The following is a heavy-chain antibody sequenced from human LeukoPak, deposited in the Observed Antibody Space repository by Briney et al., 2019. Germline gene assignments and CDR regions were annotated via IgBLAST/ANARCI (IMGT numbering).Heavy chain of an antibody. Sequence: GGSLRLSCVASGFTFSSYAVSWVRQAPGKGLEWVSSISGSGGHTYYADSVKGRFTISRDNSKNTLYLQMNSLRAEDTAVYYCAKDLSSSHVSEYFDYWGQGTLVTVSS. CDR2: ISGSGGHT. J-gene: IGHJ4*02. CDR1: GFTFSSYA. CDR3: AKDLSSSHVSEYFDY. D-gene: IGHD6-6*01. V-gene: IGHV3-23*01.